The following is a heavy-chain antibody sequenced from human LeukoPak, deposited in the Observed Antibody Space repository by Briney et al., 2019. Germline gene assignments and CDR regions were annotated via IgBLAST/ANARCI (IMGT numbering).Heavy chain of an antibody. CDR1: TPSFTSYY. CDR3: AREPTDTANAFDI. J-gene: IGHJ3*02. D-gene: IGHD5-18*01. Sequence: SETLSLTCTVSTPSFTSYYRGWIRQPAGKGLEWIGRIYTSGSNNYNPSLKSRVTISVENAKSQFSLKLSSLTSATSAMNYCAREPTDTANAFDIWGQGTMVTVSS. V-gene: IGHV4-4*07. CDR2: IYTSGSN.